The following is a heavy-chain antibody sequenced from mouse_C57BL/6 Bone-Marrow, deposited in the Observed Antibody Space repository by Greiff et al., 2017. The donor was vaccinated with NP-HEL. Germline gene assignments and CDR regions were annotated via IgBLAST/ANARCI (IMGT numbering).Heavy chain of an antibody. J-gene: IGHJ4*01. CDR1: GFNIKDDY. CDR2: IDPENGDT. V-gene: IGHV14-4*01. Sequence: QLQQSGAELVRPGASVKLSCTASGFNIKDDYMHWVKQRPEQGLEWIGWIDPENGDTEYASKFQGKATITADTSSNTAYLQLSSLTSEDTAVYYCTTVQGAMDYWGQGTSVTVSS. CDR3: TTVQGAMDY.